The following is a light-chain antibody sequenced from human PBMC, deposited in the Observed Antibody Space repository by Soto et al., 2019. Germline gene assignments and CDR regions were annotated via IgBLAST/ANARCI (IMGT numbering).Light chain of an antibody. Sequence: DIVMTQSPLSLPVTPGEPASISCRSSQSLLHGNGYNYLDWYLQRPGQSPQLLIFLGSNRASGVPDRFSGSGSGTDFTLQIARVEVEDFGVYYCMQALQTPLTFGQGTKLEIK. CDR1: QSLLHGNGYNY. J-gene: IGKJ2*01. CDR2: LGS. CDR3: MQALQTPLT. V-gene: IGKV2-28*01.